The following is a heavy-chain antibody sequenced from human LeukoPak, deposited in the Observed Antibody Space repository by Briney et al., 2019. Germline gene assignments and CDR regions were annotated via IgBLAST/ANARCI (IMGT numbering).Heavy chain of an antibody. CDR2: ISGSGGST. J-gene: IGHJ4*02. CDR3: AKDYSDYDFWSGYFPVDY. V-gene: IGHV3-23*01. D-gene: IGHD3-3*01. Sequence: GGPLRLSCAASGFTFSSYAMSWVRQAPGKGLEWVSAISGSGGSTYYADSVKGRFTISRDNSKNTLYLQMNSLRAEDTAVYYCAKDYSDYDFWSGYFPVDYWGQGTLVTVSS. CDR1: GFTFSSYA.